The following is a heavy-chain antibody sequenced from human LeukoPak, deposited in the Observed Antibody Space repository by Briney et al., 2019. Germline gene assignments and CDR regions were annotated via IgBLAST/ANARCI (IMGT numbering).Heavy chain of an antibody. D-gene: IGHD6-19*01. Sequence: SETLSLTCAVSGYSISGGYYWGWIRQPPGKGLERIGSIYHSGSTYYNPSLKSRVTISVDTSKNQFSLKVSSVTAADTAMYYCARGRTAVADLHHRGQGTLVTVSS. CDR3: ARGRTAVADLHH. V-gene: IGHV4-38-2*01. CDR1: GYSISGGYY. CDR2: IYHSGST. J-gene: IGHJ1*01.